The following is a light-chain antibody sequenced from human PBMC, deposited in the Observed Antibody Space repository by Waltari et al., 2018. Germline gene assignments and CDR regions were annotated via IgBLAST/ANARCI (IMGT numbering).Light chain of an antibody. V-gene: IGLV2-14*01. CDR2: DVS. CDR3: SSYTSSTTGI. CDR1: SSDVGDYNF. J-gene: IGLJ2*01. Sequence: QSALTQPASGSGSPGQSITISCTGTSSDVGDYNFISWYQQRLGKAPELLVYDVSHRPSGVSTLFSGSKSGNTAALTISCLQAEDEADYYCSSYTSSTTGIFGGGTKLTVL.